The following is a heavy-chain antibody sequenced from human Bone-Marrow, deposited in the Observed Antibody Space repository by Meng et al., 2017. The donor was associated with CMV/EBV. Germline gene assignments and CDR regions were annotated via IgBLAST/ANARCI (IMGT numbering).Heavy chain of an antibody. CDR1: GFIFSKFG. J-gene: IGHJ6*02. V-gene: IGHV3-30*02. CDR3: AKDGADIVVEPAAMGYYGMDV. D-gene: IGHD2-2*01. CDR2: IRNDGSNK. Sequence: GESLKISCAASGFIFSKFGMHWVRQAPGKGLEWVAFIRNDGSNKYSADSVKGRFTISRDNSRNTLDLQMNSLRAEDTAVYYCAKDGADIVVEPAAMGYYGMDVWGQGTTVTVSS.